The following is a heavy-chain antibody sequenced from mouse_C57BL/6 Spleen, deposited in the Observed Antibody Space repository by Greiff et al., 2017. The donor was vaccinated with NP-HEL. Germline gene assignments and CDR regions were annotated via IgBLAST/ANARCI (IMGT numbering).Heavy chain of an antibody. CDR1: GYSFTSYY. V-gene: IGHV1-66*01. J-gene: IGHJ4*01. Sequence: QVHVKQSGPELVKPGASVKISCKASGYSFTSYYIHWVKQRPGQGLEWIGWIYPGSGNTKYNEKFKGKATLTADTSSSTAYMQLSSLTSEDSAVYYCARDTLMDYWGQGTSVTVSS. CDR2: IYPGSGNT. D-gene: IGHD5-1-1*01. CDR3: ARDTLMDY.